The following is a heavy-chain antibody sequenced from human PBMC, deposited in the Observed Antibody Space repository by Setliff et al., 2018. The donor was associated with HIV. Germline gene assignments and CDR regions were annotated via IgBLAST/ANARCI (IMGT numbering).Heavy chain of an antibody. CDR3: ALTGHRLLRGYMDV. D-gene: IGHD2-15*01. V-gene: IGHV4-4*07. J-gene: IGHJ6*03. CDR2: LYVSGDT. CDR1: DDPISSHY. Sequence: KPSETLSLTCYVTDDPISSHYWSWVRQPAGKGLEWIGRLYVSGDTNYNPSLKSRVTMSLDTSKKHFSLKLKSVTAADTAVYYCALTGHRLLRGYMDVWGKGTTVTVSS.